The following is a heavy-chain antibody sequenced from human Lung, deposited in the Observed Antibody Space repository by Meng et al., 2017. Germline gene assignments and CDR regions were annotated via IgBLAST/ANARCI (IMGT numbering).Heavy chain of an antibody. CDR2: INHSGST. V-gene: IGHV4-34*01. Sequence: HGLHQSWGGGRSKPSEILALSCVSSVGSFSDYYWSWIRQPPGKGQEWIGEINHSGSTNYNPSLARRVAISVDTSQNNLSLKLSSVTAADSAVYYCARGPTTMAYDFDYWGQGTLVTVSS. CDR3: ARGPTTMAYDFDY. J-gene: IGHJ4*02. CDR1: VGSFSDYY. D-gene: IGHD4-11*01.